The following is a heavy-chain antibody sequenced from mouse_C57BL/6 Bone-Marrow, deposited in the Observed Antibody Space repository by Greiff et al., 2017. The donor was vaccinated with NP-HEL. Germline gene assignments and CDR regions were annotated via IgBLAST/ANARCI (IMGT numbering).Heavy chain of an antibody. J-gene: IGHJ4*01. CDR3: APITTVVAHAMDY. CDR2: INPSSGYT. D-gene: IGHD1-1*01. CDR1: GYTFTSYW. V-gene: IGHV1-7*01. Sequence: VQLQQSGAELAKPGASVKLSCKASGYTFTSYWMHWVKQRPGQGLEWIGYINPSSGYTKYNQKFKDKATLTADKSSSTAYMQLSSLTYEDSAVYYCAPITTVVAHAMDYWGQGTSVTVSS.